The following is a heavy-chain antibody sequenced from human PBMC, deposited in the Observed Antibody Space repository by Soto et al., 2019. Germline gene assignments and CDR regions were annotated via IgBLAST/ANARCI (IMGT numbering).Heavy chain of an antibody. CDR3: ARDRGRGYGDYPYYMDV. CDR2: MNPNSGNT. D-gene: IGHD4-17*01. J-gene: IGHJ6*03. Sequence: ASVKVSCKASGYTFTSYDINWVRQATGQGLEWMGRMNPNSGNTGYAQKFQGRVTITRNTSISTAYMELSSLRSEDTAVYYCARDRGRGYGDYPYYMDVWGKGTTVTVSS. V-gene: IGHV1-8*01. CDR1: GYTFTSYD.